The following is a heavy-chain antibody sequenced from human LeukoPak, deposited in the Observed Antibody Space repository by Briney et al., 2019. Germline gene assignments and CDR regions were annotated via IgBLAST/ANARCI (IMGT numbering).Heavy chain of an antibody. J-gene: IGHJ3*02. V-gene: IGHV4-59*12. CDR2: IYYSGNT. CDR3: AKEAVEMATSEAFDI. D-gene: IGHD5-24*01. CDR1: GGSISSYY. Sequence: PSETLSLTCTVSGGSISSYYWSWIRQSPGKGLEWIGHIYYSGNTNYNPSLKSRITISMDTSNNQFSLKLSSMTAADTAVYYCAKEAVEMATSEAFDIWGQGTMVTVSS.